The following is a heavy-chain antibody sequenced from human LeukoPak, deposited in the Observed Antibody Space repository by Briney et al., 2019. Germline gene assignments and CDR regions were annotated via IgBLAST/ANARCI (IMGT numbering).Heavy chain of an antibody. Sequence: GESLRLSCAASGFTLSSYAMSWVRQAPGKGLEWVANIKQDGSKKYYGDSVKGRFTISRDNAKNSLYLQMNSLRAEDTAVYYCARLSSSWGQYFDYWGQGTLVTVSS. CDR1: GFTLSSYA. D-gene: IGHD6-13*01. J-gene: IGHJ4*02. V-gene: IGHV3-7*01. CDR3: ARLSSSWGQYFDY. CDR2: IKQDGSKK.